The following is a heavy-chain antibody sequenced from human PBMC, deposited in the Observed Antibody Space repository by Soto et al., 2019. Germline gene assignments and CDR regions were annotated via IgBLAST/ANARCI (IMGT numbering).Heavy chain of an antibody. D-gene: IGHD2-21*01. J-gene: IGHJ4*02. CDR1: GGTFSNYA. CDR3: ALVVGLFCGGDCSMHYFDG. CDR2: IIPICGAA. V-gene: IGHV1-69*01. Sequence: QVQLVQSGAEVKKPGSSVKVSCQASGGTFSNYAISWVRQAPGQGLEWMGGIIPICGAANYAQKFQGRVTITADESTSTAYRELGSLRSADTAVYYCALVVGLFCGGDCSMHYFDGWGQGTLVTVSS.